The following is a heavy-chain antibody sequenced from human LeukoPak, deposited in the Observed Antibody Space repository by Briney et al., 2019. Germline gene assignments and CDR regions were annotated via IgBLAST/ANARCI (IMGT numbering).Heavy chain of an antibody. CDR2: ISYDGSNK. CDR3: ASGGADY. J-gene: IGHJ4*02. V-gene: IGHV3-30-3*01. D-gene: IGHD3-16*01. Sequence: GGPLRLSCAASGFTFSSYAMHWVRQAPGKGLEWVAVISYDGSNKYYADSVKGRFTISRDNSKNTLYLQMNSLRAEDTAVYYCASGGADYWGQGTLVTVSS. CDR1: GFTFSSYA.